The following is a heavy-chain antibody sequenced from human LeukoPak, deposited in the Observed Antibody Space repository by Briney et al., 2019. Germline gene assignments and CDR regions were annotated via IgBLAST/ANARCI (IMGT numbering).Heavy chain of an antibody. J-gene: IGHJ5*02. D-gene: IGHD3-10*01. CDR3: ASSPTPRGSMVRGVIIFDP. V-gene: IGHV5-10-1*01. CDR1: GYSFTIYC. CDR2: IDPSDSYT. Sequence: KPGESLRISCKRSGYSFTIYCISWVRQMPGKGLEWMGRIDPSDSYTNYSPSFQGHVTISADKSISTAYLQWSSLKASDTAMYYSASSPTPRGSMVRGVIIFDPWGQGTLVTVSS.